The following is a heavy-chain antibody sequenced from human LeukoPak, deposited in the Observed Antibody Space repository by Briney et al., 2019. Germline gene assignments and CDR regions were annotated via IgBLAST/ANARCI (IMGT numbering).Heavy chain of an antibody. D-gene: IGHD3-10*01. CDR3: AKDQFWFGESNAFDY. J-gene: IGHJ4*02. Sequence: PGGSLRLSCAASGFTFSSYGTHWVRQAPGKGLEWVAFIRYDGSNKYYAASVKGRFTISRDNSKNTLYLQMNSLRAEDTAVYYCAKDQFWFGESNAFDYWGQGTLVTVSS. CDR1: GFTFSSYG. V-gene: IGHV3-30*02. CDR2: IRYDGSNK.